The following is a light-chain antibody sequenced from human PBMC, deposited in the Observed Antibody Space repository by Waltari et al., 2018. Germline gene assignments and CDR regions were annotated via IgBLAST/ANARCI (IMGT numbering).Light chain of an antibody. CDR1: QTVNGY. J-gene: IGKJ1*01. CDR2: GAS. CDR3: QHYVSSPET. Sequence: EIVLTQSPGTLSLSPGDRATLSCRASQTVNGYLAWYQQKAGQAPRLLIYGASSRAAGIPDRFSGSGSGTDFTLTISRLEPEDFAMYYCQHYVSSPETFGLGTRVEI. V-gene: IGKV3-20*01.